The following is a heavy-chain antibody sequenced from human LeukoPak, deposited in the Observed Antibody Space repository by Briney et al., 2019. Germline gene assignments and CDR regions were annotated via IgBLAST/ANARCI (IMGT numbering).Heavy chain of an antibody. D-gene: IGHD3-3*01. CDR3: ARGVPFYYDFWSGYSGDH. V-gene: IGHV1-2*02. J-gene: IGHJ4*02. CDR2: INPNSGGT. CDR1: GYTFTGYY. Sequence: GASVKVSCKASGYTFTGYYMHWVRQAPGQGLEWMGWINPNSGGTNYAQKFQGRVTMTRDTSISTAYMELSRLRSDDTAVYYCARGVPFYYDFWSGYSGDHWGQGTLVTVSS.